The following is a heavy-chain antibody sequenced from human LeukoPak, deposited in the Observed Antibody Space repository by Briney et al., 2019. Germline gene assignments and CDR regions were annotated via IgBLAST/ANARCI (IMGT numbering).Heavy chain of an antibody. V-gene: IGHV4-39*01. D-gene: IGHD1-26*01. CDR2: MYYSGST. CDR1: GGSISSSSYF. CDR3: ARRGTYRGPNY. J-gene: IGHJ4*02. Sequence: SETLSLTCTVSGGSISSSSYFWGWIRQPPGKGLEWIGSMYYSGSTYYNPSLKSRVTISADTSKNQFSLKPSSVTAADTAVYYCARRGTYRGPNYWGQGTLVIVSS.